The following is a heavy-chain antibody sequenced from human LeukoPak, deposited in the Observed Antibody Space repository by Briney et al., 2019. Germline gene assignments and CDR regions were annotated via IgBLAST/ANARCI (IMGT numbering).Heavy chain of an antibody. CDR1: GFTFSSYA. CDR2: ISHDGSDK. Sequence: GGSLRLSCAASGFTFSSYAMHWVRQTPGKGLDWVAVISHDGSDKFYAGSVKGRFTISRDNSKNTLYLQMNSLRAEDTAVYYCARDKWVTWGQGTLVTVSS. D-gene: IGHD5-18*01. J-gene: IGHJ4*02. V-gene: IGHV3-30-3*01. CDR3: ARDKWVT.